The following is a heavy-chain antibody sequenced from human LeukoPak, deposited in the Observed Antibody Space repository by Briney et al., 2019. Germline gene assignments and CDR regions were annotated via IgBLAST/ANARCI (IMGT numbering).Heavy chain of an antibody. Sequence: GGSLRLSCAASGFTFSTYRMSWVRQAPGKGLEWVANIKQDGSEKHYVDSVKGRFTISRDNAKNSLYLQMSSLRAEDTAVYYCARDRGTWNDDGFDYWGQGTPVTVSS. D-gene: IGHD1-1*01. CDR1: GFTFSTYR. CDR3: ARDRGTWNDDGFDY. V-gene: IGHV3-7*03. CDR2: IKQDGSEK. J-gene: IGHJ4*02.